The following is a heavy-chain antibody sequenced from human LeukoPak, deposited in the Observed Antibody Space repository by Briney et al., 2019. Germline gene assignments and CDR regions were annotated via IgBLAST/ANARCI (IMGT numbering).Heavy chain of an antibody. CDR3: AKGTYYYDSSGFGY. CDR1: GFTFSSSA. V-gene: IGHV3-23*01. Sequence: GGSLRLSCAASGFTFSSSAMTWVRQAPGKGLEWVPPISGSGGSTYYADSVKGRFTISRDNSKNTLYLQMNSLRAEDTAVYYCAKGTYYYDSSGFGYWGQGTLVTVSS. D-gene: IGHD3-22*01. CDR2: ISGSGGST. J-gene: IGHJ4*02.